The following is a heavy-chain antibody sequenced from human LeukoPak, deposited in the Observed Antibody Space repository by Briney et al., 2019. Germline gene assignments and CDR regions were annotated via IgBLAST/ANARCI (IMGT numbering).Heavy chain of an antibody. Sequence: SETLSLTCTVSGGSISSGGYYWSWIRQHPGKGLEWIGYIYYSGSTYYNPSLKSRVTISVDTSKNQFSLKLSSVTAADTAVYYCARVPHYDYVWGSYNYFDYWGQGTLVTVSP. V-gene: IGHV4-31*03. J-gene: IGHJ4*02. CDR3: ARVPHYDYVWGSYNYFDY. D-gene: IGHD3-16*01. CDR1: GGSISSGGYY. CDR2: IYYSGST.